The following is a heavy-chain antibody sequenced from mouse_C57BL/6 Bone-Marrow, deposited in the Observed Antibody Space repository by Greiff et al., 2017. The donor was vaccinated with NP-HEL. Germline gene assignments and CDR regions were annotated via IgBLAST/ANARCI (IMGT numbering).Heavy chain of an antibody. Sequence: EVQVVESEGGLVQPGSSMKLSCTASGFTFSDYYMAWVRQVPEKGLEWVANINYDGSSTYYLDSLKSRFIISRDNAKNILYLQMSSLKSEDTATYYCAREKDYYGSSSFDYWGQGTTLTVSS. D-gene: IGHD1-1*01. CDR1: GFTFSDYY. CDR2: INYDGSST. CDR3: AREKDYYGSSSFDY. V-gene: IGHV5-16*01. J-gene: IGHJ2*01.